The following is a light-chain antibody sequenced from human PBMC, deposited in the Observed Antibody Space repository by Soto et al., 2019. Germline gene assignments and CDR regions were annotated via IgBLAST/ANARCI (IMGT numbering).Light chain of an antibody. CDR1: SGHNSYA. CDR2: LNSDGSH. CDR3: QTWGTGIQV. V-gene: IGLV4-69*01. J-gene: IGLJ2*01. Sequence: QPVLTQSPSASASLGASVKLTCTLSSGHNSYAIAWHQQQPEKGPRYLMKLNSDGSHSKGDGIPDRFSGSSSGAERYLTISSLQSEDEAGNYCQTWGTGIQVFGGGTKLTVL.